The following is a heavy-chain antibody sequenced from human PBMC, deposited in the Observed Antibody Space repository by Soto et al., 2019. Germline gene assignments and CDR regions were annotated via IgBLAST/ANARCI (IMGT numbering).Heavy chain of an antibody. J-gene: IGHJ6*03. D-gene: IGHD3-3*01. CDR1: GYTFTGYY. V-gene: IGHV1-2*04. CDR2: INPNSGGT. Sequence: ASVKVSCKASGYTFTGYYMHWVRQAPGQGLEWMGWINPNSGGTNYAQKFQGWVTMTRDTSISTAYMELSRLRSDDTAVYYCARDKGVYDFWSGYPIYYYMDVWGKGTTVAVSS. CDR3: ARDKGVYDFWSGYPIYYYMDV.